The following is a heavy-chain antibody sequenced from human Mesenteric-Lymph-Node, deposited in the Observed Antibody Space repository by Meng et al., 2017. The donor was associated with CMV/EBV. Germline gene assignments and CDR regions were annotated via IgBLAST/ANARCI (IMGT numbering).Heavy chain of an antibody. CDR1: GGSISSSSYN. V-gene: IGHV4-39*07. CDR2: GYYSGTT. J-gene: IGHJ4*02. CDR3: ARGLRFIVATACYFDY. D-gene: IGHD5-12*01. Sequence: SETLSLTCTVSGGSISSSSYNWGWIRQPPGKGLEWIGSGYYSGTTYYNPSLKSRVTISVDTSKNQFSLKLSSVTAADTAVYYCARGLRFIVATACYFDYWGQGTLVTVSS.